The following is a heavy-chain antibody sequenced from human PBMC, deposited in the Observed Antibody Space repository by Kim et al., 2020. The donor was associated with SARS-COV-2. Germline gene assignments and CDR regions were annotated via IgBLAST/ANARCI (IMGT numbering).Heavy chain of an antibody. J-gene: IGHJ6*02. CDR3: ADSVPDRSSLYYYGIDV. Sequence: SETLSLTCSVSGGSISSSGYYWGWIRQPPGMGLAWIAIIYYIGFSYYNPSLKSPVTMSVDTSNNHFSLNLGSVTAADTAVYYFADSVPDRSSLYYYGIDVWGQGTTVTVSS. V-gene: IGHV4-39*07. CDR2: IYYIGFS. D-gene: IGHD6-13*01. CDR1: GGSISSSGYY.